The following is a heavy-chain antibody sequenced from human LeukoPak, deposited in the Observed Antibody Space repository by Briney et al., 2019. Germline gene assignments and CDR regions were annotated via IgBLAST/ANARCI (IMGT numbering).Heavy chain of an antibody. D-gene: IGHD6-13*01. J-gene: IGHJ4*02. Sequence: ASVKVSCKASGYTFTSYAMNWVRQAPGQGLEWMGWINTNTGNPTYAQGFTGRFVFSLDTSVSTAYLQISSLKAEDIAVYYCAREASSIAAAGTGIDYWGQGTLVTVSS. CDR3: AREASSIAAAGTGIDY. CDR1: GYTFTSYA. V-gene: IGHV7-4-1*02. CDR2: INTNTGNP.